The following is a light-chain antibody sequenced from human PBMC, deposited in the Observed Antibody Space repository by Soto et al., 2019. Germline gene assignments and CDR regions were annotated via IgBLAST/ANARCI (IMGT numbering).Light chain of an antibody. Sequence: DIQRTQSPSSLSASVGDRVTITCRASLTIGHSLSWFQQKAGKTPTLLIYGASALQRGVPARFSGSGSGTEFTLTINKMQREDFATYYCQQTYNLPRTFGQGTKVDI. CDR2: GAS. CDR1: LTIGHS. J-gene: IGKJ1*01. V-gene: IGKV1-39*01. CDR3: QQTYNLPRT.